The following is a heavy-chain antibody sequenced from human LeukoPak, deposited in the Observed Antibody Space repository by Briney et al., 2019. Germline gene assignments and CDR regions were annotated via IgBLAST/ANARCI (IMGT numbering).Heavy chain of an antibody. D-gene: IGHD3-10*01. J-gene: IGHJ3*02. CDR1: GYSFTSYY. Sequence: GASVKVSCKASGYSFTSYYMHWVRQAPGQGLEWMGIINPSGGSKTYAQKFQGRVTMTRDMSTSTVYMELSSLRSEDTAVYYCARGLPRSPLTQYGSETDAFDIWGQGTMVTVSS. CDR2: INPSGGSK. CDR3: ARGLPRSPLTQYGSETDAFDI. V-gene: IGHV1-46*01.